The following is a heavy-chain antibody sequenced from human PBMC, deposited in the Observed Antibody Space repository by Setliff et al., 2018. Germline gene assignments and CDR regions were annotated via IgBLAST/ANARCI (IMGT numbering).Heavy chain of an antibody. CDR2: IKSKTDGGTT. D-gene: IGHD3-10*01. J-gene: IGHJ5*02. CDR1: GVTVSDAW. CDR3: VKLVPQAISSDP. V-gene: IGHV3-15*01. Sequence: PGGSLSLSCAASGVTVSDAWMGWVRQTPGKGLDWVGRIKSKTDGGTTDYAAPVKGRFTISRDDSKNTLYLQMNSLKTEDTAVYYCVKLVPQAISSDPWGQGTLVTVSS.